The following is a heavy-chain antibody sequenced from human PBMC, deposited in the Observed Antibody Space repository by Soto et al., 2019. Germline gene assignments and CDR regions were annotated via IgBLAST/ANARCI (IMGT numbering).Heavy chain of an antibody. CDR1: GGSISSGGYS. CDR2: IYHSGSP. CDR3: ARVPDR. J-gene: IGHJ5*02. V-gene: IGHV4-30-2*01. D-gene: IGHD2-2*01. Sequence: QLQLQESGSGLVKPSQTLSLTCAVSGGSISSGGYSWSWIRQPPGKGLEWIGYIYHSGSPYYNPSLXSXXTISVDRSKNQFSPKPSSVTAAATAVYYCARVPDRWGQGTLVTVSS.